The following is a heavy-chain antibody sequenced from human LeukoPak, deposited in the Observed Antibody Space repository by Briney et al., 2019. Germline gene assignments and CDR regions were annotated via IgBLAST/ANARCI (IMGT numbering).Heavy chain of an antibody. J-gene: IGHJ4*02. Sequence: GGSLRLSCAASGFTFSSSAMNWVRQAPGKGLEWVSSINNVASHIYYAHSVKGRFTISRDNAKNSLYLQMNSLSDEDTAVYYCARDSTQYLRYGHFDYWGQGTLVTVSS. CDR2: INNVASHI. V-gene: IGHV3-21*01. CDR1: GFTFSSSA. D-gene: IGHD5/OR15-5a*01. CDR3: ARDSTQYLRYGHFDY.